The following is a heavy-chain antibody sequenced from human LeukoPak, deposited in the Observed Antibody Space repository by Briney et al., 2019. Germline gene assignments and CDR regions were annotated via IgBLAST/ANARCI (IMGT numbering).Heavy chain of an antibody. J-gene: IGHJ5*02. Sequence: GGSLRLSCAASGFTFSSYWMHWVRQAPGKGLVWVSRINNDGSSTSHADSVKGRFTISRDNAKNTLYLQMNSLRAEDTAVYYCASFSWGSGSYNQEAIWSWFDPWGQGTLVTVSS. CDR3: ASFSWGSGSYNQEAIWSWFDP. V-gene: IGHV3-74*01. CDR2: INNDGSST. D-gene: IGHD3-10*01. CDR1: GFTFSSYW.